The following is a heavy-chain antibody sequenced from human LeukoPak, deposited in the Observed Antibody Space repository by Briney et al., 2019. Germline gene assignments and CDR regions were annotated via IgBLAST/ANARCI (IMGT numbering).Heavy chain of an antibody. V-gene: IGHV3-21*01. CDR3: ARGVGATTHYFDL. J-gene: IGHJ4*02. D-gene: IGHD1-26*01. CDR2: ISSNSDYI. Sequence: PGGSLRLSCVASGFTFSSFTMDWVRRAPGKGLEWVSSISSNSDYIYYADSVKGRFTISRDNAKNSLYLQMTSLRAEDTAVYFCARGVGATTHYFDLWGRGALVTVSS. CDR1: GFTFSSFT.